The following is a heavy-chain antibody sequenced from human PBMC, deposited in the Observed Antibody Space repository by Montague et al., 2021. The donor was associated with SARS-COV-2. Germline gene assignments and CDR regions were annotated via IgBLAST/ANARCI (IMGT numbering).Heavy chain of an antibody. CDR2: ISGSGGSR. Sequence: SLRLSCAASRFTFSSYAMSWVRQAPGKGLEWVSAISGSGGSRYSAGSLRGRFTISRDNSKNTLYLQLNSLRAEDTAVYYCAKDLTGGGVLQGLFDYWGQGTLVTVSS. V-gene: IGHV3-23*01. CDR1: RFTFSSYA. D-gene: IGHD1-14*01. J-gene: IGHJ4*02. CDR3: AKDLTGGGVLQGLFDY.